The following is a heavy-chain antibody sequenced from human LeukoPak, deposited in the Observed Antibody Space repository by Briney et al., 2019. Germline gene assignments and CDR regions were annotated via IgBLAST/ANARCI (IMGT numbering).Heavy chain of an antibody. CDR1: GVSLSSGSYY. V-gene: IGHV4-61*02. CDR3: ARGEYDSSAYWGYYFEN. D-gene: IGHD3-22*01. J-gene: IGHJ4*02. Sequence: SETLSLTCTVSGVSLSSGSYYWSWVRQPAGKGLEWIGRIYSSGSTNYSPSFKSRVTISVDTSKNQFSPNLSSVTAADTAVYYCARGEYDSSAYWGYYFENWGQGTLVTVSS. CDR2: IYSSGST.